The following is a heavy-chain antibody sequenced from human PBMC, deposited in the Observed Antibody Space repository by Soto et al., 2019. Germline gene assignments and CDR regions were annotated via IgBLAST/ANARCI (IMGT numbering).Heavy chain of an antibody. CDR1: GGSFSGYY. CDR2: INHSGST. CDR3: ARGRGYSNGFGNYYYYYYMDV. J-gene: IGHJ6*03. V-gene: IGHV4-34*01. D-gene: IGHD4-4*01. Sequence: SETLSLTCAVHGGSFSGYYWSWIRQPPGKGLEWIGEINHSGSTNYNPSLKSRVTISVDTSKNQFSLKLSSVTAADTAVYYCARGRGYSNGFGNYYYYYYMDVWGQGTTVTVSS.